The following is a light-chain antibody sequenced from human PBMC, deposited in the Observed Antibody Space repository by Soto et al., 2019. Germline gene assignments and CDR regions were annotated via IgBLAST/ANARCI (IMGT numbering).Light chain of an antibody. CDR1: RSDVGDHNY. CDR3: SSYTTSSTVI. J-gene: IGLJ2*01. V-gene: IGLV2-14*03. CDR2: AVS. Sequence: QSALTQPASVSGSPGQSITISCTGTRSDVGDHNYVSWYQQQPGKAPKLMIYAVSNRPSGVSNRFSGSKSGNTASLTISGLQAEDEADYYCSSYTTSSTVIFGGGTKLTVL.